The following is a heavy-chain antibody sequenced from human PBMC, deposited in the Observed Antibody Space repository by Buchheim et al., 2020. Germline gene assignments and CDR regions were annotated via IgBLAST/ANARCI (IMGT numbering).Heavy chain of an antibody. CDR1: GFSFSPFG. Sequence: DVHLVESGGGLVMPGESLRLSCMTSGFSFSPFGMTWVRQAPGKGLEWVATVGSGHHTFYAALVEGRFTVSRVNARSSVYLQLNSLRVEDTAVYFCARDFSGWSRDYWGQGTL. CDR2: VGSGHHT. CDR3: ARDFSGWSRDY. J-gene: IGHJ4*02. V-gene: IGHV3-21*01. D-gene: IGHD6-19*01.